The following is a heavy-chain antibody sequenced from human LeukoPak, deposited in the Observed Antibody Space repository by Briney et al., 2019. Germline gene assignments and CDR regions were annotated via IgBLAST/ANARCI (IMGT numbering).Heavy chain of an antibody. Sequence: GESLKISCKGSGYSFTSYWIGWVRQMPGKGLEWMGIIYPGDSDTRYSPSFQGQVTISADKSISTACLQWSSLKASDTAMYYCARSLGPIPLHYYFYGMDVWGQGTTVTVSS. V-gene: IGHV5-51*01. D-gene: IGHD2-2*02. CDR2: IYPGDSDT. CDR3: ARSLGPIPLHYYFYGMDV. J-gene: IGHJ6*02. CDR1: GYSFTSYW.